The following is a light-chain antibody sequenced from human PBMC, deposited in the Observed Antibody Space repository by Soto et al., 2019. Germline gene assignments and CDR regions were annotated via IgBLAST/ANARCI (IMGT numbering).Light chain of an antibody. CDR2: DVS. CDR3: QERSNWPRLT. J-gene: IGKJ4*01. CDR1: QSVSTS. V-gene: IGKV3-11*01. Sequence: EIVLTQSPATLSLSPGERATLPCRASQSVSTSLAWYQQRPGQAPRLLSYDVSNRAAGVPARFSGSGSGTDFTLTISNLEPEDVAIYYCQERSNWPRLTFGGGTTVEIK.